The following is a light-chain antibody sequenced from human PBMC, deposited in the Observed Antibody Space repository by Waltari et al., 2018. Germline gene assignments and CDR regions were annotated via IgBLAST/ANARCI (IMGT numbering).Light chain of an antibody. CDR3: QQYYSTLYT. J-gene: IGKJ2*01. Sequence: DIVMTQSPDSLAVSLGERATINCKSSQSVLYSSNNKNYLAWYQQKPAQRPKLLIYWASTRESGVPDRFSGSGSGTDFTLTISSLQAEDVAVYYCQQYYSTLYTFGQGTKLEIK. CDR2: WAS. CDR1: QSVLYSSNNKNY. V-gene: IGKV4-1*01.